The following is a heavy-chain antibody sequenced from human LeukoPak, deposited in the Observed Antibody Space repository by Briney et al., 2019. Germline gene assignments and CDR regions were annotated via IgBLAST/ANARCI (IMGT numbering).Heavy chain of an antibody. CDR1: GFTFSSYA. CDR2: ISGSGGST. D-gene: IGHD3-3*01. Sequence: GGSLRLSCAASGFTFSSYAMSWVRQAPGKGLEWVSAISGSGGSTYYADSVKGRFTISRDNSKNTLYLQMNSLRAEDTAVYYCAKAVVTYYDFWSGYPTPDYWGQGTLVTVSS. J-gene: IGHJ4*02. CDR3: AKAVVTYYDFWSGYPTPDY. V-gene: IGHV3-23*01.